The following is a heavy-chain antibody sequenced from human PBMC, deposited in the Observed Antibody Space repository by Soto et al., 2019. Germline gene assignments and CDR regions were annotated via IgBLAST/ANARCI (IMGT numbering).Heavy chain of an antibody. CDR1: GGTFSSYA. Sequence: QVQLVQSGAEVKKPGSWVKVSCKASGGTFSSYAISLVRQAPGQGLEWMGGIIPLFGTANYAQKFQGRITITADESTSTAYMEMSSLRSEDTAVYYGAAPYGSGSDYNGFEYWRQRTLVTVSS. J-gene: IGHJ4*02. CDR3: AAPYGSGSDYNGFEY. D-gene: IGHD3-10*01. CDR2: IIPLFGTA. V-gene: IGHV1-69*12.